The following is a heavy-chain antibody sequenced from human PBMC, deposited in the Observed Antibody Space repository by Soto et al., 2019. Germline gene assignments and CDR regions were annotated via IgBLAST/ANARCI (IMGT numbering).Heavy chain of an antibody. CDR2: VSGSGDRT. V-gene: IGHV3-23*01. CDR1: GFTFRNYA. CDR3: AKIFGSCSGGSCSTYDD. D-gene: IGHD2-15*01. J-gene: IGHJ4*02. Sequence: PGGSLRLSCAVSGFTFRNYAMTWVRQAPGKELQWVSTVSGSGDRTYYADSVKGRFTISRDNSKNALFLQMNSLRAEDTAVYYCAKIFGSCSGGSCSTYDDWGQGTQVTVSS.